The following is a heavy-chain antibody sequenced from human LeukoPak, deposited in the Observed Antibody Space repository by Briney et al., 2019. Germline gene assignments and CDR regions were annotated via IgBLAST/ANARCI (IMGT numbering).Heavy chain of an antibody. CDR1: GGSISSSSYY. D-gene: IGHD3-22*01. CDR2: IYYSGST. CDR3: ARTITMIVRAFDI. J-gene: IGHJ3*02. V-gene: IGHV4-39*01. Sequence: PSETLSLTCTDSGGSISSSSYYWGWIRQPPGKGLEWIGSIYYSGSTYYNPSLKSRVTISVDTSKNQFSLKLSSVTAADTAVYYCARTITMIVRAFDIWGQGTMVTVSS.